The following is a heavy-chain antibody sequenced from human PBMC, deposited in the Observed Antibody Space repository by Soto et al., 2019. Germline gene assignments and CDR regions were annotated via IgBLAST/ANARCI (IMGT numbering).Heavy chain of an antibody. J-gene: IGHJ6*02. D-gene: IGHD3-3*01. Sequence: SETLSLTCTVSGGSITSGGYFWDRNRQPPGKGLEWIGTVHSTGGTYYSPSLRRRVTISVDTSKNLFPLKMTSASATDTAVYFCAKREDSSRFGGLDIWGQGTAVTVSS. CDR1: GGSITSGGYF. CDR3: AKREDSSRFGGLDI. V-gene: IGHV4-39*01. CDR2: VHSTGGT.